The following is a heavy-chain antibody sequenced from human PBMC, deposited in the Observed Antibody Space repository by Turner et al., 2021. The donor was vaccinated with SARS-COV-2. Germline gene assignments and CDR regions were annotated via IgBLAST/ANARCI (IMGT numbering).Heavy chain of an antibody. CDR2: IYSGGST. Sequence: EVQLVKTGGGLIQPGGSLRLSCAASGFTVSSNYMSWVRQAPGKGLEWVSVIYSGGSTFYADSVKGRFTISRDNSKNTLYLQMNSLRAEDTAVYYCARDWGEYYFDYWGQGTLVTVSS. J-gene: IGHJ4*02. D-gene: IGHD3-16*01. V-gene: IGHV3-53*02. CDR1: GFTVSSNY. CDR3: ARDWGEYYFDY.